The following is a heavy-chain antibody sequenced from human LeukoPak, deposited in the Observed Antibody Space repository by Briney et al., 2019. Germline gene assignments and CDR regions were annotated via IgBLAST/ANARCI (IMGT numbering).Heavy chain of an antibody. Sequence: GGSLRLSCAASGFTFTTYSMNWVRQAPGKGLEWVSSITSSSAAMYYADSVKGRFTISRDNAKNSLYLQMNSLRAEDTAVFYCARAPVDYYYYMDVWGKGTTVTISS. CDR2: ITSSSAAM. CDR1: GFTFTTYS. V-gene: IGHV3-21*04. CDR3: ARAPVDYYYYMDV. J-gene: IGHJ6*03.